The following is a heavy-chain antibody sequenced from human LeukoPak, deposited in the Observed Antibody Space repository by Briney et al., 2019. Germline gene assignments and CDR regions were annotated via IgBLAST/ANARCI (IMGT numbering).Heavy chain of an antibody. CDR2: IIPIFGTA. V-gene: IGHV1-69*13. CDR1: GGTFSSYA. Sequence: GASVKVSCKASGGTFSSYAISWVRQAPGQGLEWMGGIIPIFGTANYAQKFQGRVTITADESTSTAYMELSSLRSEDTAVYYCARGDYGGNSGNYYYYYMDVWGKGTTVTISS. J-gene: IGHJ6*03. D-gene: IGHD4-23*01. CDR3: ARGDYGGNSGNYYYYYMDV.